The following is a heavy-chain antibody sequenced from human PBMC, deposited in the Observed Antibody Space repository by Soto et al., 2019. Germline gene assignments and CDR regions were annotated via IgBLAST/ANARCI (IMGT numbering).Heavy chain of an antibody. CDR1: GFSFSHYC. D-gene: IGHD1-7*01. Sequence: EVQLVESGGGLVQPGGSLRLSCAASGFSFSHYCMSWVRQAPGKGLEWVANIKQDGSEKYDVDSVKGRFTISRDNGKNSMSLQMDSLRDEDTAVYYCARVPSTRDIWSYGVGGKYYYYYMDVWGKGTTVTVSS. CDR3: ARVPSTRDIWSYGVGGKYYYYYMDV. J-gene: IGHJ6*03. V-gene: IGHV3-7*04. CDR2: IKQDGSEK.